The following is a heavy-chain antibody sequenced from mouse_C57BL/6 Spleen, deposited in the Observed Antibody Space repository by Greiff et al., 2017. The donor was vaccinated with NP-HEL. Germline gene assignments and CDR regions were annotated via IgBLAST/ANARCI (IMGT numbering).Heavy chain of an antibody. CDR3: ARTTVVDYFDY. D-gene: IGHD1-1*01. Sequence: EVQLQQSGPELVKPGASVKISCKASGYTFTDYYMNWVKQSHGKSLEWIGDINPNNGGTSYNQKFKGKATLTVDKSSSTAYMELRSLTSEDSAVYYCARTTVVDYFDYWGQGTTLTVSS. J-gene: IGHJ2*01. V-gene: IGHV1-26*01. CDR1: GYTFTDYY. CDR2: INPNNGGT.